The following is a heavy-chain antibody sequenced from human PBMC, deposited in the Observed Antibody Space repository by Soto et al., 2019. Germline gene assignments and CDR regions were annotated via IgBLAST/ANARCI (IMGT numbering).Heavy chain of an antibody. CDR3: AKDWTGGRCSGCSGYSGDAFDI. V-gene: IGHV3-23*01. D-gene: IGHD2-15*01. Sequence: EVQLLESGGGLVQPGGSLRLSCAASGFTFSSYAMSWVRQAPGKGLEWVSAISGSGGSTYYADSVKGRFTISRDNSKNTLYLQMNGLRAVDTAVYYGAKDWTGGRCSGCSGYSGDAFDIWGQGTMVTVSS. CDR1: GFTFSSYA. CDR2: ISGSGGST. J-gene: IGHJ3*02.